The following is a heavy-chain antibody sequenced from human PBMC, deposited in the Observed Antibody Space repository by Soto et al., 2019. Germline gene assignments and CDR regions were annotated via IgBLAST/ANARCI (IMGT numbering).Heavy chain of an antibody. Sequence: QLQLQESGSGLGKPSQTLSLTCAVSGGSISGTTYSWGWIRQPPGKGLEWIGYIYDSGNTYYNPSLKSQFSISVDRSKNQFSLKLSSVTAADTAVYYCARGQGAAAGHSNFDYWGQGALVTVSS. D-gene: IGHD6-13*01. J-gene: IGHJ4*02. CDR2: IYDSGNT. CDR1: GGSISGTTYS. CDR3: ARGQGAAAGHSNFDY. V-gene: IGHV4-30-2*01.